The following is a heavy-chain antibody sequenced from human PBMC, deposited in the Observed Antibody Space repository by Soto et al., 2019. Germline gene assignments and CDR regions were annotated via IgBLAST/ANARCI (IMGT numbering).Heavy chain of an antibody. V-gene: IGHV1-18*01. CDR1: GYTFTSYG. D-gene: IGHD5-18*01. CDR2: ISAYNDET. CDR3: ATGFQGYTYGHGGDY. J-gene: IGHJ4*02. Sequence: ASVKVSCKASGYTFTSYGISWLRQAPGQGLEWMGWISAYNDETIYAQKLQGRVTMTEDTSTNTAYMELSSLRSEDTAVYFCATGFQGYTYGHGGDYWGQGTLVTVSS.